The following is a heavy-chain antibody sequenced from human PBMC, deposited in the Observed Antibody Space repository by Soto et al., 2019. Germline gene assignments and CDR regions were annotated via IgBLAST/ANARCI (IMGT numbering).Heavy chain of an antibody. V-gene: IGHV4-59*08. CDR1: GVSLSSYY. CDR2: IYYSGST. J-gene: IGHJ4*02. Sequence: PSETLSLTCTFSGVSLSSYYLSWIRQPPGKGLEWIGYIYYSGSTNYNPSLKSRVTISVDTSKNQFSLKLSSVTAADTAVYYCARVSTTPYYFDYWGQGTLVTVSS. CDR3: ARVSTTPYYFDY. D-gene: IGHD1-1*01.